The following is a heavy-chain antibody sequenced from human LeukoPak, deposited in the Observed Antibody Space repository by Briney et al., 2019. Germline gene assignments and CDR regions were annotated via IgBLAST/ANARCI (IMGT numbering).Heavy chain of an antibody. CDR1: GFTFSYAW. J-gene: IGHJ3*02. V-gene: IGHV3-15*01. Sequence: PGGSLRLSCATSGFTFSYAWMSWVRQAPGKGLEWIGRIKSKTDDGTTDYAAPVKGRFTISRDDSENTLYLQMNSLKTEDTAVYYCTTSRFGRYYDSSGYYSHAFDTWGQGTMVTVSS. CDR2: IKSKTDDGTT. CDR3: TTSRFGRYYDSSGYYSHAFDT. D-gene: IGHD3-22*01.